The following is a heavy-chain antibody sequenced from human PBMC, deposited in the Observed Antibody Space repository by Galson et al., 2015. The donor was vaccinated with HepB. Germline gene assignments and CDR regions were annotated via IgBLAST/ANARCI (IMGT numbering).Heavy chain of an antibody. D-gene: IGHD2-15*01. J-gene: IGHJ6*02. CDR2: INPNSGGT. CDR1: GYTFTGYY. CDR3: ARDIVVAPHYYYGMDV. Sequence: SVKVSCKASGYTFTGYYMHWVRQAPGQGLEWMGWINPNSGGTNYAQKFQGRVTMTRDTSISTAYMELSRLRSDDTAVYYRARDIVVAPHYYYGMDVWGQGTTVTVSS. V-gene: IGHV1-2*02.